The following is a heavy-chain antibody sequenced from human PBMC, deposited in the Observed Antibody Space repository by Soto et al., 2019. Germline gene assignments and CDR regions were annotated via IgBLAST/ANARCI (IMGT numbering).Heavy chain of an antibody. V-gene: IGHV4-31*03. D-gene: IGHD3-10*01. Sequence: QVQLQEAGPGLVKSSQTLSLTCTVSGGSISSDGNYWSWISQHPGKGLEWIGYIYYSGSTNYNTSLKSRVTISVDTSKNQFSLNLNSVTAADTAVYYCARARMVRGIIYYYGMDVWGQGTTVTVSS. J-gene: IGHJ6*02. CDR2: IYYSGST. CDR3: ARARMVRGIIYYYGMDV. CDR1: GGSISSDGNY.